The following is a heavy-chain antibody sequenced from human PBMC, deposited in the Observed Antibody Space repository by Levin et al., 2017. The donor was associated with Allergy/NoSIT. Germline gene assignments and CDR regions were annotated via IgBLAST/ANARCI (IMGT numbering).Heavy chain of an antibody. V-gene: IGHV3-23*01. CDR1: GFTFSAFV. J-gene: IGHJ6*02. Sequence: GESLKISCAASGFTFSAFVVNWVRQAPGKGLEWVSVISVSGDTTFYADSVQGRFTMSRDNSKNTLFLQMDSLRVEDTAIYYCARSPSDFLVGYGMDVWGQGTTVAVSS. CDR2: ISVSGDTT. D-gene: IGHD2-21*01. CDR3: ARSPSDFLVGYGMDV.